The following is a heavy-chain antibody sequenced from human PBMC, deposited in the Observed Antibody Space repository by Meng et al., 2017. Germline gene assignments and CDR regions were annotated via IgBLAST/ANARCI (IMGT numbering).Heavy chain of an antibody. J-gene: IGHJ4*02. V-gene: IGHV1-69*06. D-gene: IGHD4-23*01. CDR3: ARGVGYGGNSLYFDY. CDR1: GGTFSSYA. CDR2: IIPIFGTA. Sequence: QVKRGQAGAGGKMPGSSVKGSCKASGGTFSSYAISWVRQAPGKGLEWMGGIIPIFGTANYAQKFQGRVTITADKSTSTAYMELSSLRSEDTAVYYCARGVGYGGNSLYFDYWGQGTLVTVSS.